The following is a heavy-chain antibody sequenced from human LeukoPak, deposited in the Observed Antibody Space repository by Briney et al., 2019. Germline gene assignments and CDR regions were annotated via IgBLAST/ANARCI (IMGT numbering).Heavy chain of an antibody. J-gene: IGHJ4*02. CDR2: IYTSGST. V-gene: IGHV4-61*02. CDR3: ARGPPPDFDC. CDR1: GGSISSGSYY. Sequence: SETLSLTCTVSGGSISSGSYYWSWIRQPAGKGLEWIGRIYTSGSTDYNPSLKSRVTMSVDTSKNQFSLKLSSVTAADTAVYYCARGPPPDFDCWGQGTLVTVSS.